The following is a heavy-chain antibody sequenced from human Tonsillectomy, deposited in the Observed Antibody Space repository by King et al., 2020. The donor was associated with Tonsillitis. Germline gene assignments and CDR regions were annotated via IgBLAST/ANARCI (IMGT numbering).Heavy chain of an antibody. CDR1: GYTFTSYG. D-gene: IGHD3-10*01. Sequence: VQLVESGAEVKKPGASVKVSCKASGYTFTSYGISWVRQAPGQGLEWMGWISAYNGNTNYAQKLQGRVTMTTDPSTSTAYMELRSLRSDDTAVYYCASTTDYYGSGSYWVPFDYWGQGPLVTVSS. CDR3: ASTTDYYGSGSYWVPFDY. J-gene: IGHJ4*02. V-gene: IGHV1-18*01. CDR2: ISAYNGNT.